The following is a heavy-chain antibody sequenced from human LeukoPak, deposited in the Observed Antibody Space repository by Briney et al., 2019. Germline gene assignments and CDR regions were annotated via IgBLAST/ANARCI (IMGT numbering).Heavy chain of an antibody. CDR1: GFTFSSYA. CDR3: AELRYCGGDCYSFFDY. J-gene: IGHJ4*02. Sequence: GGSLRLSCAASGFTFSSYAMSWVRQAPGKGLEWVSAISGSGGSTYYADSVKGRFTISRDNSKNTLYLQMNSLRAEDTAVYYCAELRYCGGDCYSFFDYWGQGTLVTVSS. V-gene: IGHV3-23*01. CDR2: ISGSGGST. D-gene: IGHD2-21*02.